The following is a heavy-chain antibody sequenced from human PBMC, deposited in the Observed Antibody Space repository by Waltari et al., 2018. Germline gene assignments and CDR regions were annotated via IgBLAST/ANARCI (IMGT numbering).Heavy chain of an antibody. CDR1: GFTFSDHY. Sequence: EVQLVESGGGLVQPGGSLRLSCAASGFTFSDHYLDWVRQAPGKGLEWVGRTRNKANSYTTEYAASVKGRFTISRDDSKNSLYLQMNSLKTEDTAVYYCARDGLDYWGQGTLVTVSS. CDR2: TRNKANSYTT. V-gene: IGHV3-72*01. J-gene: IGHJ4*02. CDR3: ARDGLDY.